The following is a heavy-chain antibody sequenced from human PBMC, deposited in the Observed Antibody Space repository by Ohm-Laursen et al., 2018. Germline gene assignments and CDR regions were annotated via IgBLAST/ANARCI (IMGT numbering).Heavy chain of an antibody. CDR2: INPSGGGT. D-gene: IGHD3-22*01. J-gene: IGHJ3*01. CDR3: ARAYYFDSSGHRQDVFDF. V-gene: IGHV1-46*01. CDR1: GYTFTTYY. Sequence: ASVKVSCNASGYTFTTYYLHWVRQAPGQGLEWMGIINPSGGGTNYAQKFQGRVTLTRDTSTTTVNMELSSLRSEDTAVYYCARAYYFDSSGHRQDVFDFWGQGTLVTVSP.